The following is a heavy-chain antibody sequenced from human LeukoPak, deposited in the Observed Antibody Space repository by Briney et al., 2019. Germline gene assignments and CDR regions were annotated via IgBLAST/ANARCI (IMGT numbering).Heavy chain of an antibody. CDR3: AKSNGYGLVGI. CDR2: IFYSGST. CDR1: GGSISTSSYY. J-gene: IGHJ3*02. D-gene: IGHD3-10*01. V-gene: IGHV4-39*07. Sequence: SGTLSLTCTVSGGSISTSSYYWGWVRQPPGKGLEWIGNIFYSGSTYYSPSLKSRVTISLDTSRNQFSLKLNSVTAADTAVYYCAKSNGYGLVGIWGQGTMVTVSS.